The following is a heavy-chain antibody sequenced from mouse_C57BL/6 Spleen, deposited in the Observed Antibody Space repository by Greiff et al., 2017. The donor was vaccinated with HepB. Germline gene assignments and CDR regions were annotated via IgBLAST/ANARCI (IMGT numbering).Heavy chain of an antibody. Sequence: VQVVESGPGLVQPSQSLSITCTVSGFSLTSYGVHWVRQSPGKGLEWLGVIWSGGSTDYNAAFISRLSISKDNSKSQVFFKMNSLQADDTAIYYCARTDYDYYYAMDYWGQGTSVTVSS. J-gene: IGHJ4*01. V-gene: IGHV2-2*01. CDR3: ARTDYDYYYAMDY. CDR1: GFSLTSYG. D-gene: IGHD2-4*01. CDR2: IWSGGST.